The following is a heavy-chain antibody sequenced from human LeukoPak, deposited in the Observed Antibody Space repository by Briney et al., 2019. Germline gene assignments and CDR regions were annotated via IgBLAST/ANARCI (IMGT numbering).Heavy chain of an antibody. CDR3: ARGRQYQLWWFDP. CDR2: IYYSGST. V-gene: IGHV4-59*01. Sequence: SETLSLTCTVSGGSISSYYWSWIRQPPGKGLEWIGYIYYSGSTNYNPSLKSRVTISVDTSKNQCSLKLSSVTAADTAVYYCARGRQYQLWWFDPWGQGTLVTVSS. D-gene: IGHD2-2*01. J-gene: IGHJ5*02. CDR1: GGSISSYY.